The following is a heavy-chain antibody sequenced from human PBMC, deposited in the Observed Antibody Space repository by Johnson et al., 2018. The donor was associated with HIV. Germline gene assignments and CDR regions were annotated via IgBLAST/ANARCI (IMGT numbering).Heavy chain of an antibody. Sequence: QVQLVESGGGVVQPGRSLRLSCAASGFTFSSYAMHWVRLAPGKGLEWVAVILYDGSDKYYADSVQGRFTISRDNSKNTLYLQMDKLRTDDTAVYYCARAHLIFPKNAFDVWGQGAMVMVSS. J-gene: IGHJ3*01. V-gene: IGHV3-30*04. CDR3: ARAHLIFPKNAFDV. CDR1: GFTFSSYA. D-gene: IGHD3-3*02. CDR2: ILYDGSDK.